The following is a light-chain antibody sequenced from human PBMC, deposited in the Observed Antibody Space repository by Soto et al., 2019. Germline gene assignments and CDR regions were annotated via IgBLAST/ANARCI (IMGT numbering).Light chain of an antibody. CDR2: AAS. V-gene: IGKV1-27*01. CDR3: QKYNSALGT. J-gene: IGKJ1*01. Sequence: DIQMTQSPSTLSGSVGDRVTITCRASQTISSWLAWYQQKPGKVPKLLIYAASTLQSGVPSRFSGSGSGTDFTLTISSLQPEDVATYYCQKYNSALGTFGQGTKVDIK. CDR1: QTISSW.